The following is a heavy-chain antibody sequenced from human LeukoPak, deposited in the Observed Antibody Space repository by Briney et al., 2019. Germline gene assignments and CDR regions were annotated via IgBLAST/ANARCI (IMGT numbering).Heavy chain of an antibody. Sequence: ASVKVSCKASGYTFTGYYMHWVRQAPGQGLEWMGWINPNRGGTNYAQKFQGRVTMTTDTSTSTAYMELRSLRSDDTAVYYCARGDDILTGYSSYFDYWGQGTLVTVSS. CDR1: GYTFTGYY. V-gene: IGHV1-2*02. D-gene: IGHD3-9*01. J-gene: IGHJ4*02. CDR3: ARGDDILTGYSSYFDY. CDR2: INPNRGGT.